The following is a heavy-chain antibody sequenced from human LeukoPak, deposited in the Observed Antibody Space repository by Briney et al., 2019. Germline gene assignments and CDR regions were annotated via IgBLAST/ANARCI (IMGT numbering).Heavy chain of an antibody. CDR2: INHSGST. J-gene: IGHJ4*02. Sequence: SETLSLTCAVYGGSFSGYYWSWIRQPPGKGLEWIGEINHSGSTNYNPSLKSRVTISVDTSKNQFSLKLSSVTAADTAVYYCARVGYSYGYVDCWGQGTLVTVSS. V-gene: IGHV4-34*01. D-gene: IGHD5-18*01. CDR3: ARVGYSYGYVDC. CDR1: GGSFSGYY.